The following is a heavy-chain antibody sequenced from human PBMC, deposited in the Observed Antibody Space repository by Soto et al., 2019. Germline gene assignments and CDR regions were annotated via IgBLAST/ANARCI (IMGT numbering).Heavy chain of an antibody. Sequence: ASVKVSCKASGYTFTGYYMHWVRQAPGQGLEWMGWINPNSGGTNYAQKFQGRVTMTRYTSISTAYMELSRLRSDDTAVYYCARGVAARRRIDYWGQGTLVTVSS. CDR1: GYTFTGYY. D-gene: IGHD6-6*01. CDR3: ARGVAARRRIDY. CDR2: INPNSGGT. V-gene: IGHV1-2*02. J-gene: IGHJ4*02.